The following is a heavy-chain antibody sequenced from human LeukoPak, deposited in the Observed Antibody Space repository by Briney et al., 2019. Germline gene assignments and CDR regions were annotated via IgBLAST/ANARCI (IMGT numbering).Heavy chain of an antibody. CDR1: GFTFSSYS. D-gene: IGHD2-21*02. CDR2: ISSSSYI. J-gene: IGHJ4*02. CDR3: ARDHCGGDCYYDY. Sequence: GGSLRLSCAASGFTFSSYSMNWVRQAPGKGLEWVSSISSSSYIYYADSVKGRFTISRDNAKNSLYLQMNSLRAEDTAVYYCARDHCGGDCYYDYWGQGTLVTVSS. V-gene: IGHV3-21*01.